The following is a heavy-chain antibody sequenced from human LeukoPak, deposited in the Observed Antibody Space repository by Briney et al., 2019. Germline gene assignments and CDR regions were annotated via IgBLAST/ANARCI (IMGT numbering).Heavy chain of an antibody. J-gene: IGHJ1*01. CDR3: ATYTGLKYFQH. V-gene: IGHV1-24*01. CDR2: FDPEDGET. Sequence: GASVKVSCKASGYTFTSYDINWVRQATGQGLEWMGGFDPEDGETIYAQKFQGRVTMTEDTSTDTAYMEPSSLRSEDTAVYYCATYTGLKYFQHWGQGTLVTVSS. CDR1: GYTFTSYD. D-gene: IGHD2-8*02.